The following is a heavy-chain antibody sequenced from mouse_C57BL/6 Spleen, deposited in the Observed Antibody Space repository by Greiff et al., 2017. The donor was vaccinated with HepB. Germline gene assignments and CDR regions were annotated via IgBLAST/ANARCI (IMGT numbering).Heavy chain of an antibody. D-gene: IGHD2-12*01. J-gene: IGHJ2*01. CDR1: GFTFSSYA. Sequence: EAQLVESGGGLVKPGGSLKLSCAASGFTFSSYAMSWVRQTPEKRLEWVATISDGGSYTYYPDNVKGRFTISRDNAKNNLYLQMSHLKSEDTAMYYCARDYYNYFDYWGQGTTLTVSS. CDR2: ISDGGSYT. V-gene: IGHV5-4*01. CDR3: ARDYYNYFDY.